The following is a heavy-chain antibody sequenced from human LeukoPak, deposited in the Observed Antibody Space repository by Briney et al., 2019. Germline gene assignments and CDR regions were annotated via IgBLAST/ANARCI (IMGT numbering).Heavy chain of an antibody. J-gene: IGHJ5*02. D-gene: IGHD5-18*01. Sequence: KPSETLSLTCAVSGGSISSSNWWSWVRQPPGKGLEWIGEIYHSGSTNYNPSLKSRVTISVDKSKNQFSLKLSSVTAADTAVYYCARVRAAMVPCWFDPWGQGTLVTVSS. V-gene: IGHV4-4*02. CDR1: GGSISSSNW. CDR3: ARVRAAMVPCWFDP. CDR2: IYHSGST.